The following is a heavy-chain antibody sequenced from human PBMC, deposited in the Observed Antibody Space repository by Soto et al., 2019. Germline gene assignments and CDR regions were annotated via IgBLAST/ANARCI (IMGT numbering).Heavy chain of an antibody. CDR3: ARGSGSYYAY. CDR1: GASVSSGNYY. J-gene: IGHJ4*02. CDR2: ISYSGST. Sequence: QVQLQESGPGLVKPSETLSLTCTVSGASVSSGNYYWSWIRQPPGKGLECIGYISYSGSTNYNPSRKSRVTISIDTSKNQFARKLSSVTAADTAVYYCARGSGSYYAYWGQGTLVTVSS. D-gene: IGHD1-26*01. V-gene: IGHV4-61*01.